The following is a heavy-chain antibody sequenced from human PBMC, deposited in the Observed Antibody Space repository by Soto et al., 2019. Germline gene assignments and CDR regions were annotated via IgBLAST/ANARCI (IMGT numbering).Heavy chain of an antibody. J-gene: IGHJ5*02. Sequence: QVQLQESGPGLVKPSQTLSLTCTVSGGSISSGGYYWSWIRQHPGKGLEWIGYIYYSGSTYCNPSLKSRVTISVDTSKNQFSLKLSSVTAADTAVYYCARVYCGGDCYSGFSWFDPWGQGTLVTVSS. CDR2: IYYSGST. CDR1: GGSISSGGYY. D-gene: IGHD2-21*02. CDR3: ARVYCGGDCYSGFSWFDP. V-gene: IGHV4-31*03.